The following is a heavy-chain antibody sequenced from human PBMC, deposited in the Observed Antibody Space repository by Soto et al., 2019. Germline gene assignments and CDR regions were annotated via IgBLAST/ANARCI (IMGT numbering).Heavy chain of an antibody. D-gene: IGHD5-18*01. CDR1: GGIFSNFA. Sequence: QVQLVQSGPEVKKPGSSVKVSCTASGGIFSNFAVSWVRQAPGQGLEWMGGIIPILATPKYAQKFQGRVTIAAVKNIAYMELSSLTSEDTAVYYCARVGSRDAYNYVLDKWGQGNLVTVSS. CDR2: IIPILATP. J-gene: IGHJ4*02. CDR3: ARVGSRDAYNYVLDK. V-gene: IGHV1-69*06.